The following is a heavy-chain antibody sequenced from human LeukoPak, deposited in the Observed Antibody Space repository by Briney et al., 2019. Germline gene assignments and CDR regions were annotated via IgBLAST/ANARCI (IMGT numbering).Heavy chain of an antibody. J-gene: IGHJ3*01. Sequence: SPTLSLTFAISGDSVSNNNYAWNWIRQSPSRGLEWLGRTYYRSQWHNDYARSVMSRISVDPDTSKNQFSLHLSSVTPGDTAVYYCAGGYAFDVWGQGTMVTVSS. V-gene: IGHV6-1*01. CDR2: TYYRSQWHN. CDR1: GDSVSNNNYA. CDR3: AGGYAFDV.